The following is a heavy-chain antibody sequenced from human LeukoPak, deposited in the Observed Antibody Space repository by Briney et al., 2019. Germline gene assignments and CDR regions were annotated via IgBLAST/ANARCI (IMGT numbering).Heavy chain of an antibody. D-gene: IGHD2-21*02. J-gene: IGHJ5*02. V-gene: IGHV1-69*01. CDR1: GGTFISYA. CDR3: AYCGGDCYSDIWFDP. CDR2: IIPIFGTA. Sequence: GSSVKVSCKASGGTFISYAISWVRQAPGQGLEWMGGIIPIFGTANYAQKFQGRVTITADESTSTAYMELSSLRSEDTAVYYCAYCGGDCYSDIWFDPWGQGTLVTVSS.